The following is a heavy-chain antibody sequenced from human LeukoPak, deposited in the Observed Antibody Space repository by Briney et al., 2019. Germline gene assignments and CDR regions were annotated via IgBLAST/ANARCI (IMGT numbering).Heavy chain of an antibody. CDR2: ISAYSGDA. D-gene: IGHD2-2*01. V-gene: IGHV1-18*01. CDR3: ARRGGDCSGTSCFWDYYYYYMDV. CDR1: GYTFTNHA. J-gene: IGHJ6*03. Sequence: ASVKVSCKASGYTFTNHAISWVRQAPGQGLEWMGWISAYSGDAKLAQKFQGRVNMTADTSTSTAYLEPTSLTSGDTAVYYCARRGGDCSGTSCFWDYYYYYMDVWGKGTTVTVSS.